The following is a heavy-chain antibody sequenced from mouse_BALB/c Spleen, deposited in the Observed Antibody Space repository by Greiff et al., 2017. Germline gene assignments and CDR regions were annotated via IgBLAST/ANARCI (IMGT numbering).Heavy chain of an antibody. V-gene: IGHV1-87*01. CDR1: GYTFTSYW. CDR2: IYPGDGDT. J-gene: IGHJ4*01. D-gene: IGHD4-1*01. Sequence: VKLVESGAELARPGASVKLSCKASGYTFTSYWMQWVKQRPGQGLEWIGAIYPGDGDTRYTQKFKGKATLTADKSSSTAYMQLSSLASEDSAVYYCARSGTDAMDYWGQGTSVTVSS. CDR3: ARSGTDAMDY.